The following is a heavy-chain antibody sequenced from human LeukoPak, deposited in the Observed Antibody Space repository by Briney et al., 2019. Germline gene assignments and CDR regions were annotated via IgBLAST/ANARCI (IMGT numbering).Heavy chain of an antibody. CDR1: GFTFSSYG. J-gene: IGHJ4*02. CDR2: ISYDGSNK. Sequence: GGSLRLSCAASGFTFSSYGVHWVRQAPGKGLGGVAVISYDGSNKYYADSVKGRFTISRDKSKNTLYLQMNSLRAEDTAVYYCAKGVTAMNYYFDYWGQGTLVTVSS. CDR3: AKGVTAMNYYFDY. D-gene: IGHD5-18*01. V-gene: IGHV3-30*18.